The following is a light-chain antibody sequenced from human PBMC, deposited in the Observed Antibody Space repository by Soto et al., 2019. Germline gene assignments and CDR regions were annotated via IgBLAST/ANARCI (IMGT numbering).Light chain of an antibody. CDR3: QQRSNWPPLT. Sequence: EMVLTQSPATLSVSPGERATLSCRASQSVSSYLAWYQQKPGQAPRLLIYDASNRATGIPARFSGSGSGTDFTLTISSLEPEDFAVYYCQQRSNWPPLTFGGGTKVDI. J-gene: IGKJ4*01. V-gene: IGKV3-11*01. CDR2: DAS. CDR1: QSVSSY.